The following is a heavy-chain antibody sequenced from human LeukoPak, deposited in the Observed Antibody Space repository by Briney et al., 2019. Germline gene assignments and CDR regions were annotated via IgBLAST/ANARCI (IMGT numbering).Heavy chain of an antibody. CDR2: TVGSRPDT. J-gene: IGHJ6*03. Sequence: GGSLRLSCAASGFTFTNYAMSWVRQTPGKGLEWVSATVGSRPDTYHADSVKGRFTISRDNSKNTLYLQMNSLRAEDTAVYYCAYTPLSGYYYMDVWGKGTTVTVSS. V-gene: IGHV3-23*01. CDR3: AYTPLSGYYYMDV. CDR1: GFTFTNYA. D-gene: IGHD5/OR15-5a*01.